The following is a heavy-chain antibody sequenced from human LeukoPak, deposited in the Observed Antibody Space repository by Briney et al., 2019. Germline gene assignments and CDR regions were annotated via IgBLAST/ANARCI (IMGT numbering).Heavy chain of an antibody. D-gene: IGHD3-10*01. CDR1: GFTFSTYS. CDR2: ISDSSSTI. J-gene: IGHJ6*03. Sequence: PGGSLRLSCAATGFTFSTYSMNWVRQAPGKGVEWVSYISDSSSTIYYADSVKGRFTISRDNAKNSLYLQMNSLRAEDTAVYYCAKGGGSSRLVFGYYMDVWGKGTTVTVSS. V-gene: IGHV3-48*01. CDR3: AKGGGSSRLVFGYYMDV.